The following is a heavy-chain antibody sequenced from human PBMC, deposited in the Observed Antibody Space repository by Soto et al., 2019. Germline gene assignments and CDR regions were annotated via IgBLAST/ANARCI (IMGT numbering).Heavy chain of an antibody. J-gene: IGHJ6*02. CDR2: IDWDDDK. Sequence: GSGPTLVNPTQTLTLTCTFSGFSLSTSGMCVSWIRQPPGKALEWLALIDWDDDKYYSTSLKTRLTISKDTSKNQVVLTMTNMDPVDTATYYCARTRGAVYAAAYYGMDVWGQGTKVTGSS. V-gene: IGHV2-70*01. D-gene: IGHD2-8*01. CDR3: ARTRGAVYAAAYYGMDV. CDR1: GFSLSTSGMC.